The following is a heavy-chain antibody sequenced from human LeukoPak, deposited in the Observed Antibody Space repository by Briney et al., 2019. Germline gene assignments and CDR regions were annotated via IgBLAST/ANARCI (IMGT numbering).Heavy chain of an antibody. CDR2: IYYSGST. CDR1: GGSISSSSYY. D-gene: IGHD6-19*01. CDR3: ARTAREWLVRGRDYFDY. V-gene: IGHV4-39*01. J-gene: IGHJ4*02. Sequence: SETLSLTCTVSGGSISSSSYYWGWIRQPPGKGLEWIGSIYYSGSTYYNPSLKSRVTISVDTSKNQFSLKLSSVTAADTAVYYCARTAREWLVRGRDYFDYWAREPWSPSPQ.